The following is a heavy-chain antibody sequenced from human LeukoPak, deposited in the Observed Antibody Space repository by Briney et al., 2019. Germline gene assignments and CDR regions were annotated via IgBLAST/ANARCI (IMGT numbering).Heavy chain of an antibody. CDR3: AKTRPLDSSSWSHGDY. CDR1: GCTFSSYA. CDR2: ISGSGDST. D-gene: IGHD6-13*01. V-gene: IGHV3-23*01. J-gene: IGHJ4*02. Sequence: GGSLRLSCAASGCTFSSYAMSWVRQAPGKGLEWVSAISGSGDSTYYGDSVKGRFTISRDNSKNTLYLQMNSLRAEDTAVYYCAKTRPLDSSSWSHGDYWGQGTLVTVSS.